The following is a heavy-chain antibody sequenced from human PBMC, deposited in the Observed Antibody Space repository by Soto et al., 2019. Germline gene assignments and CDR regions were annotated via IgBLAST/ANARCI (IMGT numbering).Heavy chain of an antibody. J-gene: IGHJ3*02. Sequence: GESLKISCDGPGYSFTIYWIGWVRQMPGKGLEWMGIIYPGDSDTRYSPSFQGQVTISADKSISTAYLQWSSLKASDTAMYYCARPLRHYYDSSGSPDAFDIWGQGTMVTVS. CDR2: IYPGDSDT. CDR3: ARPLRHYYDSSGSPDAFDI. CDR1: GYSFTIYW. V-gene: IGHV5-51*01. D-gene: IGHD3-22*01.